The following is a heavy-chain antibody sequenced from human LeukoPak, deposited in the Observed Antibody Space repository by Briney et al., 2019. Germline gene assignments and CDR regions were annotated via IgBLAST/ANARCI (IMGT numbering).Heavy chain of an antibody. V-gene: IGHV3-13*01. J-gene: IGHJ4*02. CDR1: GFIFRDSD. CDR2: IGTAADT. CDR3: ARETVGCTSITCFRYFDN. D-gene: IGHD2-2*01. Sequence: GGSLRLSCAASGFIFRDSDVHWVRQVSGKGLEWVSGIGTAADTYYPGSVKGRFTISRDNAKNFVYLQINSLTVGDTAVYYCARETVGCTSITCFRYFDNWGQGTLVTVSS.